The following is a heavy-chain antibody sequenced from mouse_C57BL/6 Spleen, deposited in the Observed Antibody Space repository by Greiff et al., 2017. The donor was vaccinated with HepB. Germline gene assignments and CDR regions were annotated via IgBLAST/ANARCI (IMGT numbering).Heavy chain of an antibody. Sequence: EVKLVESAGGLVQPGRSMKLSCTASGFTFSDYYMAWVRQVPEKGLEWVANINYDGSSTYYLDSLKSRFIISRDNAKNILYLQMSSLKSEDTATYYCARDEGDGGFDYWGQGTTLTVSS. V-gene: IGHV5-16*01. CDR3: ARDEGDGGFDY. J-gene: IGHJ2*01. CDR2: INYDGSST. D-gene: IGHD3-3*01. CDR1: GFTFSDYY.